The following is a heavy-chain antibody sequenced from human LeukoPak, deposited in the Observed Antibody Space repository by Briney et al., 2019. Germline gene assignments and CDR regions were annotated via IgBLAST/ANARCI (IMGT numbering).Heavy chain of an antibody. CDR1: GGSISSGGYY. CDR2: IYHSGST. D-gene: IGHD6-6*01. V-gene: IGHV4-30-2*01. J-gene: IGHJ3*02. Sequence: SQTLSLTCTVSGGSISSGGYYWSWIRQPPGKGLEWIGYIYHSGSTYYNPSLKSRVTISVDRSKNQFSLKLSSVTAADTAVYYCARDRIAARGSLAFDIWGQGTMVTVSS. CDR3: ARDRIAARGSLAFDI.